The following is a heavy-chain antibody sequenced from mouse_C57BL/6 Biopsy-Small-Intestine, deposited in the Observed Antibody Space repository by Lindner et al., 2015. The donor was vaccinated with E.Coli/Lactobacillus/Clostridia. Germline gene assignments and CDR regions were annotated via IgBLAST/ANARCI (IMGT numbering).Heavy chain of an antibody. V-gene: IGHV14-2*01. CDR1: GYTFTGYW. Sequence: VQLQESGAELMKPGASVKLSCKATGYTFTGYWIEWVKQRPEQGLEWIGRIDPEDGETKYAPKFQGKATITADTSSNTTYLQLSSLTSEDTAVYYCARSSLYFEAYYFDYWGQGTTLTVSS. J-gene: IGHJ2*01. CDR2: IDPEDGET. CDR3: ARSSLYFEAYYFDY. D-gene: IGHD2-4*01.